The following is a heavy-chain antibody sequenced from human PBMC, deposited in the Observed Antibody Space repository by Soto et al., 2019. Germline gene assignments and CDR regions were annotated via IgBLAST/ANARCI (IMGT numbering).Heavy chain of an antibody. CDR3: ARDRGAVTGQYFDY. D-gene: IGHD6-19*01. J-gene: IGHJ4*02. CDR1: GFTSSAYY. CDR2: ISSSGTSA. V-gene: IGHV3-11*05. Sequence: QVQLEESGGGLVKPGGSLRLSCAASGFTSSAYYMSWIRQAPGKGLEYISYISSSGTSANYADSVKGRFTISRDNAKNSQYLQMNSLRAEDTAVYYCARDRGAVTGQYFDYWGQGALVTVSS.